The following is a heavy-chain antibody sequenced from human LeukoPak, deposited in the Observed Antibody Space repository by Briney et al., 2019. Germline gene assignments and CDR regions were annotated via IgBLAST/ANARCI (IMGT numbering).Heavy chain of an antibody. CDR1: GFTFSTYG. V-gene: IGHV3-33*01. CDR3: AREEIRAHFDY. J-gene: IGHJ4*02. Sequence: GGSLRLCCAASGFTFSTYGMHWVRQAPGKGLEWVAVIWKDGTNKYYEDSVKGRFTISRDNSKNTLYLQMNSLRDEDTAIYYRAREEIRAHFDYWGQGTPVTVSS. CDR2: IWKDGTNK. D-gene: IGHD3-3*01.